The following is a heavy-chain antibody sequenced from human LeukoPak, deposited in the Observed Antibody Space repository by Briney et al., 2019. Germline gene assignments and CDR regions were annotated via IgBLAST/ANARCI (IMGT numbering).Heavy chain of an antibody. Sequence: SETLSLTCAVSGGSISSGGYSWSWIRQPPGRGLEWIGYICHSGSTYYNPSLKSRVTISVDRSKNQFSLKLSSVTAADTAVYYCARAVVPSLFDYWGQGTLVTVSS. J-gene: IGHJ4*02. CDR2: ICHSGST. CDR3: ARAVVPSLFDY. CDR1: GGSISSGGYS. D-gene: IGHD4-23*01. V-gene: IGHV4-30-2*01.